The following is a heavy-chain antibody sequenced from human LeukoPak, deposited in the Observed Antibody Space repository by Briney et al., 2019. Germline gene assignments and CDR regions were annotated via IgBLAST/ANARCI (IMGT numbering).Heavy chain of an antibody. CDR1: GGSISSYY. J-gene: IGHJ4*02. CDR2: IYYSGST. V-gene: IGHV4-59*01. Sequence: SETLSLTCTVSGGSISSYYWSWIRQPPGKGLEWIGYIYYSGSTNYNPSLKSRVTISVDTSKNQFSLKLSSVTAADTAVYYCARSALGGMRYYGSGSYSYFDYWGQGTLVTVSS. D-gene: IGHD3-10*01. CDR3: ARSALGGMRYYGSGSYSYFDY.